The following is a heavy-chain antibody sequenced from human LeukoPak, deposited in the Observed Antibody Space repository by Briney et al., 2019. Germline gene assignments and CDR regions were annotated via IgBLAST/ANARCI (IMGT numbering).Heavy chain of an antibody. V-gene: IGHV4-39*07. D-gene: IGHD2-15*01. CDR3: ARRFIVVDDAFDI. J-gene: IGHJ3*02. CDR2: IYYSGST. CDR1: GGSISSSSYY. Sequence: SETLSLTCTVSGGSISSSSYYWGWIRQPPGKGLEWIGSIYYSGSTYYNPSLKSRVTISVDTSKNQFSLKLSSVTAADTAVYYCARRFIVVDDAFDIWGQGTMVTVSS.